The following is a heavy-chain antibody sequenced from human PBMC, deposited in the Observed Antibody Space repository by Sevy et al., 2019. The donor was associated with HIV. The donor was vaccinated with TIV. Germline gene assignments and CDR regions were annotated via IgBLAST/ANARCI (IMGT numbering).Heavy chain of an antibody. V-gene: IGHV3-30-3*01. CDR2: ISYDGSNK. CDR1: GFTFSTDT. CDR3: ARDAVPRISEPGTRLGWFDP. D-gene: IGHD6-19*01. Sequence: GGSLRLSCAASGFTFSTDTMHWVRQAPGKGLEWVAGISYDGSNKYYAESVEGRVTISRDNSKNTLYLQMNSLRADDTTVYYCARDAVPRISEPGTRLGWFDPWGQGTLVTVSS. J-gene: IGHJ5*02.